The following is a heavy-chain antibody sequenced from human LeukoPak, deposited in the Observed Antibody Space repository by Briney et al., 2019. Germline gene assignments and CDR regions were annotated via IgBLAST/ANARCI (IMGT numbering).Heavy chain of an antibody. J-gene: IGHJ5*02. Sequence: SETLSLTCTVSGGSISSYYWNWIRQPPGKGLEWIGYIYYSGSTNYNPSLKSRVTISVDTSKNQFSLKLSSVTAADAAVYYCARQYSYYDSSGYNNWFDPWGQGTLVTVSS. V-gene: IGHV4-59*08. CDR3: ARQYSYYDSSGYNNWFDP. CDR2: IYYSGST. CDR1: GGSISSYY. D-gene: IGHD3-22*01.